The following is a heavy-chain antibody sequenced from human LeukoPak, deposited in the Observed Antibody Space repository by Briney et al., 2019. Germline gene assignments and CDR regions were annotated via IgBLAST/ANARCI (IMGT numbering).Heavy chain of an antibody. J-gene: IGHJ4*02. D-gene: IGHD3-16*01. CDR3: SRDVGSFALGSAHFDY. V-gene: IGHV3-33*01. CDR2: IWCDGSKQ. Sequence: GGSLRLTCAASGFSFSTHGFHWVRQAPGKGLEWVAVIWCDGSKQYYTDSVKGRFTISRDDSKNTLYLQMTRLRAEDTAVYDCSRDVGSFALGSAHFDYWGQGTLVTVP. CDR1: GFSFSTHG.